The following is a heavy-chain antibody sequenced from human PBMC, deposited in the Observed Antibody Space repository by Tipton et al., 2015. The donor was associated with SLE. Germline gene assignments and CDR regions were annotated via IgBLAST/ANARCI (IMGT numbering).Heavy chain of an antibody. V-gene: IGHV4-61*02. CDR2: INISGGT. Sequence: TLSLTCSVSGVSITSGNYFWSWIRQPAGKGLEWIGRINISGGTKYKSSLRSRVTISSDTSKNQFSLNLSSVTAADTAVYYCARVTSYDFWSGSLPGYFDFWGQGILVTVSS. CDR1: GVSITSGNYF. J-gene: IGHJ4*02. D-gene: IGHD3-3*01. CDR3: ARVTSYDFWSGSLPGYFDF.